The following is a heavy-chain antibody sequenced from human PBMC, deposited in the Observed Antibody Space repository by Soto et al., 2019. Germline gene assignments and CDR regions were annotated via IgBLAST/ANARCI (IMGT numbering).Heavy chain of an antibody. D-gene: IGHD3-10*01. CDR3: ARDSRRGSGSGYFDY. J-gene: IGHJ4*02. CDR1: GGSISSGGYY. Sequence: SETLSLTCTVSGGSISSGGYYWSWIRQHPGKGLEWIGYIYYSGSTYYNPSLKSRVTISVDTSKNQFSLKLSSVTAADTAVYYCARDSRRGSGSGYFDYWGQGTLVTVSS. CDR2: IYYSGST. V-gene: IGHV4-31*03.